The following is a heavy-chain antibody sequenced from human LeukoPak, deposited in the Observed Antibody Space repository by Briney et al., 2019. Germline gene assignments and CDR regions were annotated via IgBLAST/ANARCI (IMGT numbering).Heavy chain of an antibody. J-gene: IGHJ4*02. D-gene: IGHD3-22*01. Sequence: GGSLRLSCAASRFTFSSYGMHWVRQAPGKGLEWVAVISYDGSKKYYADYVKGRFTISRDKSKNTLYLQMNSLRAEDTAVYYCAKAPTYYYDSSGSLGYWGQGTLVTVSS. CDR3: AKAPTYYYDSSGSLGY. CDR2: ISYDGSKK. V-gene: IGHV3-30*12. CDR1: RFTFSSYG.